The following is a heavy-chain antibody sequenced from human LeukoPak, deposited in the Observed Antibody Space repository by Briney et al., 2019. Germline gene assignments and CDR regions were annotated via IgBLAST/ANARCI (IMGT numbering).Heavy chain of an antibody. V-gene: IGHV4-59*01. D-gene: IGHD2-8*01. CDR1: GGSISGYY. J-gene: IGHJ4*02. CDR3: TKIANGGLSDH. Sequence: SETLSLTCTVSGGSISGYYWAWIRQPPGKVLEWIGYIHYSGNTNYNPSPKSRVSMSVDTSKNQFSLILTSVTAADTAVYYCTKIANGGLSDHWGQGTLVTVSS. CDR2: IHYSGNT.